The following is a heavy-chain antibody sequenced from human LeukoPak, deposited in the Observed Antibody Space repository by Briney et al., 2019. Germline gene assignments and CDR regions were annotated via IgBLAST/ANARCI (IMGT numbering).Heavy chain of an antibody. J-gene: IGHJ4*02. CDR1: GFTFSRYG. V-gene: IGHV3-30*18. CDR3: AKVGDYGDYALDY. D-gene: IGHD4-17*01. Sequence: GGSLRLSCAASGFTFSRYGMHWVRQASGKGLEWVALISYDGSNKYYADSVKGRFTISRDNSKNTLYLQMNSLRAEDTAVYYCAKVGDYGDYALDYWGQGTLVTVSS. CDR2: ISYDGSNK.